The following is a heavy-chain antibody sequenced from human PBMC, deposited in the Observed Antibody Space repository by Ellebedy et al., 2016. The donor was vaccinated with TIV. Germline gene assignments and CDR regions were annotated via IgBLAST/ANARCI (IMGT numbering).Heavy chain of an antibody. Sequence: GESLKISXAASGFTFSSYSMNWVRQAPGKGLEWVSSISSSSSYIYYADSVKGRFTISRDNAKNSLYLQMNSLRAEDTAVYYCARDLGPWRDYYYGMDVWGQGTTVTVPS. J-gene: IGHJ6*02. V-gene: IGHV3-21*01. D-gene: IGHD3-16*01. CDR2: ISSSSSYI. CDR3: ARDLGPWRDYYYGMDV. CDR1: GFTFSSYS.